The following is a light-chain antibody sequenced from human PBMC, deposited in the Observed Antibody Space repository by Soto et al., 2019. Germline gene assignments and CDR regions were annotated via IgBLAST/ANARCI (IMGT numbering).Light chain of an antibody. CDR3: CSYTSDLTPYV. V-gene: IGLV2-14*03. J-gene: IGLJ1*01. CDR2: GVT. CDR1: NSDIGGHDD. Sequence: QSALTQPASVSGSPGQSITISCTGTNSDIGGHDDVSWYQQHPGKVPKLLIYGVTDRPSGVSNRFSGSKSGNVASLTISGLQAEDEADYYCCSYTSDLTPYVFGTGTKVTVL.